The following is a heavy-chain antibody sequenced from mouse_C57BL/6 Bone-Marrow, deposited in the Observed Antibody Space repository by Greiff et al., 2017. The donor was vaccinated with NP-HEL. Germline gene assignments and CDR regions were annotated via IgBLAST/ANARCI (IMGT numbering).Heavy chain of an antibody. CDR1: GYTFTSYW. CDR2: IYPGDGDT. J-gene: IGHJ2*01. CDR3: ATMKYYFDY. Sequence: QVQLQQPGAELVKPGASVKLSCKASGYTFTSYWMHWVKQRPGQGLEWIGRIYPGDGDTNYNGKFKGKATLTADKSSSTAYMQLSSLTSEDSAVYFCATMKYYFDYWGQGTTLTVSS. V-gene: IGHV1-82*01. D-gene: IGHD2-3*01.